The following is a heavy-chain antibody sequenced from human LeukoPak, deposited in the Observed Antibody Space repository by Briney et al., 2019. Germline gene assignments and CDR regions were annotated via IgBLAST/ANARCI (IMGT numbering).Heavy chain of an antibody. CDR2: IYYSGST. V-gene: IGHV4-59*01. CDR1: GGSISSYY. Sequence: SETLSLTCTVSGGSISSYYWSWIRQPPGEGLEWIGYIYYSGSTNYNPSLKSRVTISVDTSKNQFSLKLSSVTAADTAVYYCARDCSSTSCYSYYGMDVWGQGTPVTVSS. D-gene: IGHD2-2*01. CDR3: ARDCSSTSCYSYYGMDV. J-gene: IGHJ6*02.